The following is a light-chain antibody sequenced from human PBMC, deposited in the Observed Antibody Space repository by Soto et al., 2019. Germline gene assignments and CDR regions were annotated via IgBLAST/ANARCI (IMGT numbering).Light chain of an antibody. V-gene: IGLV1-44*01. Sequence: QSVLAQPPSASGTPGQRVTISFSGNGSSIGTNTVNWYRQLPGTAPKLLIYGNNQRPSGVPDRFSGSKSGTSASLAISGLQSEDEADYYCAAWDGSLNNVLFGGGTQLTVL. J-gene: IGLJ2*01. CDR1: GSSIGTNT. CDR3: AAWDGSLNNVL. CDR2: GNN.